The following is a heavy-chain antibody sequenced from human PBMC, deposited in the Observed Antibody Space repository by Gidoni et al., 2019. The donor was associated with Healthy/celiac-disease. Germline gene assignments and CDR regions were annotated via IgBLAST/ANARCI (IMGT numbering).Heavy chain of an antibody. V-gene: IGHV3-48*02. J-gene: IGHJ3*02. CDR2: ISSSSSTI. CDR3: ARDSSYLDMIDQTPNFDI. CDR1: GFTFSSYS. D-gene: IGHD3-22*01. Sequence: EVQLVESGGGLVQPGGSLRLSCAASGFTFSSYSMNWVRQAPGKGLEWVSYISSSSSTIYYADSVKGRFTISRDNAKNSLYLQMNSLRDEDTAVYYCARDSSYLDMIDQTPNFDIWGQGTMVTVSS.